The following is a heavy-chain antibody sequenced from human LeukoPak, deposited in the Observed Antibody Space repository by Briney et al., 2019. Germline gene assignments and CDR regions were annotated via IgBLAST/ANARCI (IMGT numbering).Heavy chain of an antibody. CDR2: ISSSETT. CDR3: ARGYCSDERCPVFPS. D-gene: IGHD2-15*01. Sequence: SETLALTCSVSGGSVTSYYWNWVRQTPGKGLEWIGYISSSETTDYGPSFKSRVTMSLDTSKNQFSLKLSSVTAADTGVYYCARGYCSDERCPVFPSWVQGTLVTVSS. J-gene: IGHJ5*02. V-gene: IGHV4-59*02. CDR1: GGSVTSYY.